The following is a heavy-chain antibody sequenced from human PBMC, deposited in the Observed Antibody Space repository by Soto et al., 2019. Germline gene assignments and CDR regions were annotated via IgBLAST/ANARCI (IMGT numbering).Heavy chain of an antibody. CDR1: GFTFSSYA. J-gene: IGHJ4*02. CDR2: ISGSGGST. CDR3: AKWISYYYDSSGPNYFDY. V-gene: IGHV3-23*01. Sequence: EVQLLESGGGLVQPGGSLRLSCAASGFTFSSYAMSWVRQAPGKGLEWVSAISGSGGSTYYADSVKGRFTISRDNSKNTLYLQMNSLRAEDTAVYYCAKWISYYYDSSGPNYFDYWRQGTLVTVSS. D-gene: IGHD3-22*01.